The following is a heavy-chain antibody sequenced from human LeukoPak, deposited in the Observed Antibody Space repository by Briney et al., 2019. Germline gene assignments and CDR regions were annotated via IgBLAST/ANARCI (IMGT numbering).Heavy chain of an antibody. CDR2: IYPGDSDA. D-gene: IGHD3-16*01. CDR3: ARRSNVYYYYGMDV. CDR1: GYDFTSYF. J-gene: IGHJ6*02. Sequence: GESLKISCKAYGYDFTSYFIGWVRQMPGKGLEWMGIIYPGDSDARYSLSFQGQVTISVDKSISTTYLQWSSLKASDTAMYYCARRSNVYYYYGMDVWGQGTTVTVS. V-gene: IGHV5-51*01.